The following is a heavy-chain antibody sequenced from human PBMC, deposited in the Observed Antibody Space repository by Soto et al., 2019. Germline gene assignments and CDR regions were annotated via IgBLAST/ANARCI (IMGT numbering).Heavy chain of an antibody. CDR2: IRVNNGDT. V-gene: IGHV1-18*01. CDR3: ARDLGYSDFDVQY. J-gene: IGHJ4*02. D-gene: IGHD4-17*01. Sequence: HVQLVQSGAEVKKPGASVKVSCKASGYTFTNSGFSWVRQAPGQGLEWVGWIRVNNGDTHYAQKLQGRVTMTTDTSTSTAFMELRSLRSDDTAVYYCARDLGYSDFDVQYWVQGTLITVSS. CDR1: GYTFTNSG.